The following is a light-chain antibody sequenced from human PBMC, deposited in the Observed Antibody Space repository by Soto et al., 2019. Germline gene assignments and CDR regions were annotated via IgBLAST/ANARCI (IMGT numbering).Light chain of an antibody. CDR1: QSVSSY. Sequence: EIVLTQSPATLSLSPGERATLSCRASQSVSSYLAWYQQKPGQAPRLLISDASNRATGVPVRFSGSVSGTDFTLTISSLEPEDVAVYYCQQRSNWPLTFGGWTKVEIK. CDR2: DAS. V-gene: IGKV3-11*01. J-gene: IGKJ4*01. CDR3: QQRSNWPLT.